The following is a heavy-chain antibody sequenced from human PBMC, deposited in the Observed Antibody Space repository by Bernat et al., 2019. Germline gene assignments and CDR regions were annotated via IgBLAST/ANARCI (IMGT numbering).Heavy chain of an antibody. CDR3: ARAGDYDILTGYPINYYFDC. D-gene: IGHD3-9*01. CDR2: IYYSGST. V-gene: IGHV4-31*03. CDR1: GGSISSGGYY. Sequence: QLQLQEPGPGLVKPSQTLSLTCTVSGGSISSGGYYWSWIRQHPGKGLEWIGYIYYSGSTYYNPSLKSRVTISVDTSKNQFSLKLSSVTAADTAVYYCARAGDYDILTGYPINYYFDCWGQGTLVTVSS. J-gene: IGHJ4*02.